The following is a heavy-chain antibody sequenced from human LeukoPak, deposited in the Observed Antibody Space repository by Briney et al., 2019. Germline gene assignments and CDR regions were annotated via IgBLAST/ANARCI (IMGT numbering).Heavy chain of an antibody. D-gene: IGHD3-16*01. CDR1: GFTFSSYW. J-gene: IGHJ3*02. Sequence: GGSLRLSCAASGFTFSSYWMHWVRQAPGKGLEWVSAISGSGASTYYADSVKGRFTISRDNSKNTLYVQMNSLRAEDTAVYYCAKSQFGGVFDGFDIWGQGTMVTVSS. V-gene: IGHV3-23*01. CDR3: AKSQFGGVFDGFDI. CDR2: ISGSGAST.